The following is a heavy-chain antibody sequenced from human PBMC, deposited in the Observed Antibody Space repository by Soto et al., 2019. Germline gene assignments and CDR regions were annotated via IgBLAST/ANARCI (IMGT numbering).Heavy chain of an antibody. Sequence: PGGSLRLSCEASGFTFNNYAMNWVRQAPGKGLEWVSGISGSGTSAYYADSVKGRFTISRDNSKNTLYLQMNSLRAEDTALYYCAARVFFYLNGYYFYYFYFRARGPLVPVS. J-gene: IGHJ1*01. CDR3: AARVFFYLNGYYFYYFYF. V-gene: IGHV3-23*01. D-gene: IGHD3-22*01. CDR2: ISGSGTSA. CDR1: GFTFNNYA.